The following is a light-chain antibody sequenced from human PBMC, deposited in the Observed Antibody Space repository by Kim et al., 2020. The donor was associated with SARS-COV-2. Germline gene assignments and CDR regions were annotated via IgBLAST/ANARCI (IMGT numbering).Light chain of an antibody. CDR1: SDAVVGLNF. CDR3: SSYTSTSTVV. V-gene: IGLV2-14*03. J-gene: IGLJ2*01. Sequence: TSSPATSDAVVGLNFAYLYQQHPGKAPRLSFYDFSERPSGVSHRFSGSKYGNTASLTSSGLQVEDEADYYCSSYTSTSTVVFGRGTRLTVL. CDR2: DFS.